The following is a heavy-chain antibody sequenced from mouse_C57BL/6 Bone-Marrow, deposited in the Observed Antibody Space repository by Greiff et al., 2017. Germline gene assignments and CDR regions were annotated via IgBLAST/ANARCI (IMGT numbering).Heavy chain of an antibody. Sequence: EVKVVESGGGLVKPGGSLKLSCAASGFTFSSYAMSWVRQTPEKRLEWVATISDGGSYTYYPDNVKGRFTISRDKAKNTLYRQMSHLKSEDTAMYYCARDDYDAWFAYWGQGTLVTVSA. CDR1: GFTFSSYA. J-gene: IGHJ3*01. V-gene: IGHV5-4*01. CDR2: ISDGGSYT. D-gene: IGHD2-4*01. CDR3: ARDDYDAWFAY.